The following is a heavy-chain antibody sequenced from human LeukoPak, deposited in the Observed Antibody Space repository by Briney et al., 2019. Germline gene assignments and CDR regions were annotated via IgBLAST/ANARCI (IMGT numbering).Heavy chain of an antibody. CDR3: AREDILTGETDC. J-gene: IGHJ4*02. V-gene: IGHV3-64*01. D-gene: IGHD3-9*01. CDR2: ISSNGGST. Sequence: GGSLRLSCAASGFTFSSYAMHWVRQAPGKGLEYVSAISSNGGSTYYANSVKGRFTISRDNSKNTLYLQMGSLRAEDMAVYYCAREDILTGETDCWGQGTLVTVSS. CDR1: GFTFSSYA.